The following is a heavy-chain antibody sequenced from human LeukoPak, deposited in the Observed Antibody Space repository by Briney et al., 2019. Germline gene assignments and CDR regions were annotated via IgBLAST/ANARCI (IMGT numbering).Heavy chain of an antibody. Sequence: PSETLSLTCTVSGGSISSSSYYWGWIRQPPGTGLEWIGSIYYSGSTYYNPSLKSRVTISVDTSKNQFSLKLSSVTAADTAVYYCARQYYYDSSGYEDWGQGTLVTVSS. CDR3: ARQYYYDSSGYED. D-gene: IGHD3-22*01. CDR1: GGSISSSSYY. V-gene: IGHV4-39*01. CDR2: IYYSGST. J-gene: IGHJ4*02.